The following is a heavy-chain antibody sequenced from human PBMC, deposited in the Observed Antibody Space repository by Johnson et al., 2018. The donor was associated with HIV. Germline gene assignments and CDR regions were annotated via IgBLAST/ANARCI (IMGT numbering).Heavy chain of an antibody. Sequence: QVQLVESGGGVVQPGGSLRLSCVAPGLTFSSYGMHWVRQAPGKGLEWVSVMSSGDNTHYSDSVKGRFTISRDNSKNTLYLQMNSLRAEDTAVYYCARAPHPQWQWLPPGAFEIWGQGTMVTVSS. CDR1: GLTFSSYG. CDR2: MSSGDNT. J-gene: IGHJ3*02. D-gene: IGHD6-19*01. CDR3: ARAPHPQWQWLPPGAFEI. V-gene: IGHV3-NL1*01.